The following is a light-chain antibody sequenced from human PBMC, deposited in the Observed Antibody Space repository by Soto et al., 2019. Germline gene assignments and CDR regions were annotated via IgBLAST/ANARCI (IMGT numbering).Light chain of an antibody. CDR1: QRLLHSNGYNF. V-gene: IGKV2-28*01. J-gene: IGKJ2*01. Sequence: DIVMTQSPLSLPVTPGAPSSMSCSVSQRLLHSNGYNFLDWYLQKPGQSPQLLIHLGSNRASGVPDRFSGSGSGTDFTLRISRVEAEDVGVYYCMQALQTPPYTFGQGTKVDI. CDR2: LGS. CDR3: MQALQTPPYT.